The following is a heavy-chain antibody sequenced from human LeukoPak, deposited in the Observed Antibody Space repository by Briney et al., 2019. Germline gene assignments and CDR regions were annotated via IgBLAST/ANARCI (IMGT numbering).Heavy chain of an antibody. J-gene: IGHJ4*02. Sequence: PSEILSLTCTVSDGSISSYYWSWIRQPPGKGLEWIGYIYYSGSTNYNPSLKSRVTISVDTSKNQFSLKLSSVTAADTAVYYCARFHVDTAMASYYFDYWGQGTLVTVSS. CDR1: DGSISSYY. CDR3: ARFHVDTAMASYYFDY. CDR2: IYYSGST. V-gene: IGHV4-59*01. D-gene: IGHD5-18*01.